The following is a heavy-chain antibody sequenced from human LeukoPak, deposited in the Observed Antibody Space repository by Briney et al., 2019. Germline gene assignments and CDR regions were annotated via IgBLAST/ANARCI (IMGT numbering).Heavy chain of an antibody. V-gene: IGHV1-69*13. CDR2: IIPIFGTA. D-gene: IGHD3-10*01. J-gene: IGHJ4*02. Sequence: SVKVSCKASGYTFTGYYMHWVRQAPGQGLEWMGGIIPIFGTANYAQKFQGRVTITADESTSTAYMELSSLRSEDTAVYYCARDRGPPSYYFDYWGQGTLVTVSS. CDR3: ARDRGPPSYYFDY. CDR1: GYTFTGYY.